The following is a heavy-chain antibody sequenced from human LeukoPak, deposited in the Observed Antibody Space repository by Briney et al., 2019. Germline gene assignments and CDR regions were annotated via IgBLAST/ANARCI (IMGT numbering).Heavy chain of an antibody. CDR1: GFTFTDHV. CDR2: TAYDGSNQ. J-gene: IGHJ4*02. Sequence: GGSLRLSCAVSGFTFTDHVMHWVRQSPGKGLDRVAVTAYDGSNQYYADSVKGRFTISRDNSKNTLYLQMNSLRAEDTAVYYCAKESEVGATHYWGQGTLVTVSS. D-gene: IGHD1-26*01. CDR3: AKESEVGATHY. V-gene: IGHV3-30*18.